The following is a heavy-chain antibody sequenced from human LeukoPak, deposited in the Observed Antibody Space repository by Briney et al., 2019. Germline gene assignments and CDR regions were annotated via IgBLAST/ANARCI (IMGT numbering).Heavy chain of an antibody. J-gene: IGHJ4*02. CDR3: ARDRRDGYNVLDY. D-gene: IGHD5-24*01. V-gene: IGHV3-48*03. CDR2: ISSSGSTI. CDR1: GFTFSSYE. Sequence: PGGSLRLSCAASGFTFSSYEMNWVRQAPGKGLEWVSYISSSGSTIYYADSVKGRFTISRDNAKNSLYLEMNSLRAEDTAMFYCARDRRDGYNVLDYWGQGTLVTVSS.